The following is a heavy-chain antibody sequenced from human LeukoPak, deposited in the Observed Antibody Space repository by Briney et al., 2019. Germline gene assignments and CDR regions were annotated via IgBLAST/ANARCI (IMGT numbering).Heavy chain of an antibody. CDR3: ARDFEDIVVVGDSEY. V-gene: IGHV3-74*01. D-gene: IGHD2-15*01. CDR1: GFTFSDTW. Sequence: PGGSLRLSCAASGFTFSDTWMHWVRQAPGEGLVWVSRIRSDGSDTRYAESVKGRFTISRDNAKNSLYLQMNSLRAEDTAVYYCARDFEDIVVVGDSEYWGQGTLVTVSS. CDR2: IRSDGSDT. J-gene: IGHJ4*02.